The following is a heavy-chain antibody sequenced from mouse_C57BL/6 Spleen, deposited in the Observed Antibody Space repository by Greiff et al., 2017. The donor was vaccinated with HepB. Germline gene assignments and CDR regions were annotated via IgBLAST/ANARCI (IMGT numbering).Heavy chain of an antibody. V-gene: IGHV5-9-1*02. CDR2: ISSGGDYI. J-gene: IGHJ3*01. CDR1: GFTFSSYA. Sequence: EVKLMESGEGLVKPGGSLKLSCAASGFTFSSYAMSWVRQTPEKRLEWVAYISSGGDYIYYADTVKGRFTISRDNARNTLYLQMSSLKSEDTAMYYCTRGDGWAWFAYWGQGTLVTVSA. D-gene: IGHD2-3*01. CDR3: TRGDGWAWFAY.